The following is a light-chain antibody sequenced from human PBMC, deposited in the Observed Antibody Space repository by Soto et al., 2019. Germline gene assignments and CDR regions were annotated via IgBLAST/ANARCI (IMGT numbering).Light chain of an antibody. J-gene: IGLJ2*01. Sequence: QSVLTQPASVSGSLGQSITISCTGTIIDVGGYDFVAWYQQHPGKAPKLMIYDVTHRPSGVSDRFSGSKSGNTASLTISGLQAEDEADYYCSSYTGSSTLEVFGGGTKLTVL. CDR3: SSYTGSSTLEV. V-gene: IGLV2-14*03. CDR1: IIDVGGYDF. CDR2: DVT.